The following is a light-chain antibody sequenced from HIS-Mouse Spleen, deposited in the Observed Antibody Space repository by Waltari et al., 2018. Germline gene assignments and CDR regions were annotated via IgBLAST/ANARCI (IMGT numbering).Light chain of an antibody. CDR1: SRAVGRYTL. Sequence: QSALTQPASVSGSPGQSITISCTGPSRAVGRYTLVSWYQQHPGKAPKLMIYEGSKRPSGVSNRFSGSKSGNTASLTISGLQAEDEADYYCCSYAGSSTWVFGGGTKLTVL. CDR3: CSYAGSSTWV. CDR2: EGS. V-gene: IGLV2-23*01. J-gene: IGLJ3*02.